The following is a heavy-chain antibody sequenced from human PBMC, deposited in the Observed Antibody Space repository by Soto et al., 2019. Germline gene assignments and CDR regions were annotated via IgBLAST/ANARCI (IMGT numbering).Heavy chain of an antibody. Sequence: GGSLRLSCAASGFTFSSYSMNWVRQAPGKGLEWVSSISSSSSYIYYADSVKGRFTISRDNAKNSLYLQMNSLRAEDTAVYYCARALDVGYCSSTSCLGDYWDQGTLVTVSS. D-gene: IGHD2-2*01. CDR1: GFTFSSYS. CDR3: ARALDVGYCSSTSCLGDY. V-gene: IGHV3-21*01. CDR2: ISSSSSYI. J-gene: IGHJ4*02.